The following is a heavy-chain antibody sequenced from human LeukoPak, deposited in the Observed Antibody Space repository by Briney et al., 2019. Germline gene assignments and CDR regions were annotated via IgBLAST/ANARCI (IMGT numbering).Heavy chain of an antibody. V-gene: IGHV3-21*01. CDR1: GFTFSSYS. Sequence: GGSLRLSCAASGFTFSSYSMNWVRQAPGKGLEWVSAISGSGGSTYYADSVKGRITISRDNAKNSLYLQINSPRVEDTAVYYCASLAGGYFFDHWGQGTLVTVSS. CDR3: ASLAGGYFFDH. J-gene: IGHJ4*02. D-gene: IGHD1-26*01. CDR2: ISGSGGST.